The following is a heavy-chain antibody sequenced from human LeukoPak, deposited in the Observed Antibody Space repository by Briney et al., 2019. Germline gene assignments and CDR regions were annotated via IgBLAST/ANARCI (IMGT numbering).Heavy chain of an antibody. V-gene: IGHV4-34*01. CDR2: INHSGST. D-gene: IGHD5-12*01. CDR3: ASLLNVAGYSGHDSGY. Sequence: SETLSLTCAVYGGSFSGYYWSWIRQPPGKGLEWIGEINHSGSTNYNPSLKSRVTISVDTSKSQFSLKVSSVTAADTAVYYCASLLNVAGYSGHDSGYWGQGTLVTVSS. CDR1: GGSFSGYY. J-gene: IGHJ4*02.